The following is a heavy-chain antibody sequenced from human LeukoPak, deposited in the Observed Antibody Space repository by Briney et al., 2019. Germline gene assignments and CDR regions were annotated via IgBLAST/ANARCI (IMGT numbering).Heavy chain of an antibody. CDR2: IYYSGST. Sequence: TSETLSLACTVSGGSISRYYWSWIWQPPGKGLEWIGYIYYSGSTNYNPSLKSRVTISVDTSKNQFSLKLSSVTAADTAVYYCARQTVDGMDVWGQGTTVTVSS. CDR1: GGSISRYY. J-gene: IGHJ6*02. CDR3: ARQTVDGMDV. V-gene: IGHV4-59*01.